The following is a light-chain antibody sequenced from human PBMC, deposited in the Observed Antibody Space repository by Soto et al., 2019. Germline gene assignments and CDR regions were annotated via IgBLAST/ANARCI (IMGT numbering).Light chain of an antibody. J-gene: IGLJ1*01. CDR1: DVGSYGV. Sequence: QSVLTQPASVSGSPGQTITISCSDVGSYGVVSWYQQHPGKVPKLMIFDGTQRPSAVSDRFAGSKSANTASLTISGFQAEDEADYYCSLDAGRNNYVFGTGTKVTVL. CDR3: SLDAGRNNYV. CDR2: DGT. V-gene: IGLV2-23*01.